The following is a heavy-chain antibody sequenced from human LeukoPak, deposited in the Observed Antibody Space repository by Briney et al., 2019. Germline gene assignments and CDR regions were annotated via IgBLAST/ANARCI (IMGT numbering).Heavy chain of an antibody. CDR2: IYASGST. CDR3: ARQGDYCSTTSCYDY. Sequence: PSETLSLTCTVSGGSTSSYYWSWIRHPAGKGLEWIGCIYASGSTNYNPSLKSRVTISVDTSKNQFSLKLSSVTAADTAVYYCARQGDYCSTTSCYDYWGQGILVTVSS. CDR1: GGSTSSYY. J-gene: IGHJ4*02. D-gene: IGHD2-2*01. V-gene: IGHV4-4*08.